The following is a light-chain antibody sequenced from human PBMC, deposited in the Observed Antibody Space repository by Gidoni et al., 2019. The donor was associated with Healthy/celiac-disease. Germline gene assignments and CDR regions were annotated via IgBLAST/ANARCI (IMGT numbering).Light chain of an antibody. CDR1: KWGEKY. V-gene: IGLV3-1*01. CDR2: QDS. CDR3: QAWDSSTVV. J-gene: IGLJ2*01. Sequence: SYELTQPPSVAVSPGQTASITCSGDKWGEKYACWSQQKPGQSPVLVIYQDSTRPSVIPERFSGSNSGNTATLTLSGTQAMDEADYYCQAWDSSTVVFGGGTKLTVL.